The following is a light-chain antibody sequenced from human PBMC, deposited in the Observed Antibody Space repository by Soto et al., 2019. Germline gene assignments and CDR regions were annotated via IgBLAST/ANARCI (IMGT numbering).Light chain of an antibody. Sequence: LTQSPCTLSLSTGERATLSCRASQSVSSSYLAWYQQKPGQAPRLLIYGASSRATGIPDRFSGSGSGTDFTLTISRLEPEDFAVYYCQQYGSSPWTFGQGTKVDIK. V-gene: IGKV3-20*01. CDR1: QSVSSSY. J-gene: IGKJ1*01. CDR2: GAS. CDR3: QQYGSSPWT.